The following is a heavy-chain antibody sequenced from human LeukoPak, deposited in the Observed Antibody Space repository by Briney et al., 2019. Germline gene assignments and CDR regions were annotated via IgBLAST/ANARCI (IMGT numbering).Heavy chain of an antibody. Sequence: SVKVACKASGGSFSRYDISWVRQAPGEGLEWRGGIIPIFGTANYAHKFQGRVTITADEATSTAYMEMSSLRSEDTAVYYCARDLDSSGYYPNWFDPWGQGTLVTVSS. CDR3: ARDLDSSGYYPNWFDP. V-gene: IGHV1-69*13. CDR1: GGSFSRYD. J-gene: IGHJ5*02. CDR2: IIPIFGTA. D-gene: IGHD3-22*01.